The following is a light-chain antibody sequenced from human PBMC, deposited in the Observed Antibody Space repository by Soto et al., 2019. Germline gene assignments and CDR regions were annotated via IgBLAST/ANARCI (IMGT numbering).Light chain of an antibody. CDR2: GSS. CDR1: SSNIGAGYD. V-gene: IGLV1-40*01. Sequence: HCALTQPASGSGSPGERVSISCTGSSSNIGAGYDVHWFQQLPGTAPKLLIYGSSNRPLGVPDRFSGSKSGTSASLAITGLQAEDEADYYCQSYDSSLSVLYVFGTGTKVTVL. CDR3: QSYDSSLSVLYV. J-gene: IGLJ1*01.